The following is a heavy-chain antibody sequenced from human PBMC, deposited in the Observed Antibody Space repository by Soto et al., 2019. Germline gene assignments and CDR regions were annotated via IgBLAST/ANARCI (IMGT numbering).Heavy chain of an antibody. CDR3: ARAGWFGAYGMDV. D-gene: IGHD3-10*01. CDR2: LYTGGKT. V-gene: IGHV3-53*01. CDR1: GFAVSSND. Sequence: EVQLVESGGRLIQPGGSLRLSCATSGFAVSSNDVTWVRQAPGKGLEWVSLLYTGGKTDYAASVKGRFSLSRDNVKNIVFLQMNSLRVKDTAVYYCARAGWFGAYGMDVWGQGTTVTVSS. J-gene: IGHJ6*02.